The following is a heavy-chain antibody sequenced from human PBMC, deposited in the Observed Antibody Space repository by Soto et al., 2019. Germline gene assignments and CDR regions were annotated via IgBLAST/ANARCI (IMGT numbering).Heavy chain of an antibody. CDR3: AKDRGGYDLRSLYNWFDP. CDR1: GFTFSNYA. CDR2: ISGSGGST. D-gene: IGHD3-22*01. V-gene: IGHV3-23*01. Sequence: EVQLLESGGDLVQPGGSLRLSCAASGFTFSNYAMSWVRQAPGKGLEWVSTISGSGGSTYYADSVKGRFIISRGNSKNTLYLQMNSLRAEDTAVYFCAKDRGGYDLRSLYNWFDPWGQGTLVTVSS. J-gene: IGHJ5*02.